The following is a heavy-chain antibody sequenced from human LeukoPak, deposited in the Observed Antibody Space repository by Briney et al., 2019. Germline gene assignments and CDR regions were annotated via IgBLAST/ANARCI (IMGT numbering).Heavy chain of an antibody. D-gene: IGHD1-26*01. V-gene: IGHV4-30-2*01. Sequence: SETLSLTCTVSGGSISSGGYYWSWIRQPPGKGLEWIGYIYHSGSTYYNPSLKSRVTISVDRSKNQFSLKLSSVTAADTAVYYCARGSGIVGATSGWFDPWGQGTLVTVSS. CDR2: IYHSGST. CDR1: GGSISSGGYY. CDR3: ARGSGIVGATSGWFDP. J-gene: IGHJ5*02.